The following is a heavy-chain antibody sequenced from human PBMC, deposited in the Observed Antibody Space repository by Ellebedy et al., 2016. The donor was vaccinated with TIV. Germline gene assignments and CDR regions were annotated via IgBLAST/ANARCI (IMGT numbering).Heavy chain of an antibody. CDR2: IYTSGST. Sequence: GSLRFSXTVSGGSISSYYWSWIRQPAGKGLEWIGRIYTSGSTNYNPSLKSRVTMSVDTSKNQFSLKLSSVTAADTAVYYCARDNPANWNPLKDYYYMDVWGKGTTVTVSS. CDR1: GGSISSYY. V-gene: IGHV4-4*07. D-gene: IGHD1-20*01. J-gene: IGHJ6*03. CDR3: ARDNPANWNPLKDYYYMDV.